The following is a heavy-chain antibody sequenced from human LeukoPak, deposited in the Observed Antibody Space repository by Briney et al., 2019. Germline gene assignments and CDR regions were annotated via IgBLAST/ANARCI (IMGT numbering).Heavy chain of an antibody. CDR2: IYYSGST. CDR3: ARGRGTTVPPYYYYGMDV. V-gene: IGHV4-31*03. D-gene: IGHD4-17*01. J-gene: IGHJ6*02. Sequence: SQTLSLTCTVSGGSISSGGYYWRWIRQHPGKGLEWIGYIYYSGSTYYNPSLKSRVTISVDTSKNQFSLKLSSVTAADTAVYYCARGRGTTVPPYYYYGMDVWGQGNTVTVSS. CDR1: GGSISSGGYY.